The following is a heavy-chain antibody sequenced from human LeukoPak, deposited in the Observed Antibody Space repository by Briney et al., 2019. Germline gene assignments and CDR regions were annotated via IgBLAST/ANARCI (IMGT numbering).Heavy chain of an antibody. J-gene: IGHJ5*02. D-gene: IGHD2-2*01. CDR2: IYYSGST. V-gene: IGHV4-59*01. Sequence: SETLSLTCTVSGGSISNYYWSWIRQPPGKGLEWIGYIYYSGSTNYNPSLKSRVTISVDTSKNQFSLKLSSVTAADTAVYYCARKRGYCSSTSCSNWFDPWGQGTLVTVSS. CDR3: ARKRGYCSSTSCSNWFDP. CDR1: GGSISNYY.